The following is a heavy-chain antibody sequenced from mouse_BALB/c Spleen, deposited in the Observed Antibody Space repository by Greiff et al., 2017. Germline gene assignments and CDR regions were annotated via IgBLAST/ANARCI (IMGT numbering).Heavy chain of an antibody. CDR3: AREDYGSSSFDY. D-gene: IGHD1-1*01. Sequence: EVKLQESGPSLVKPSQTLSLTCSVTGDSITSGYWNWIRKFPGNKLEYMGYISYSGSTYYNPSLKSRISITRDTSKNQYYLQLNSVTTEDTATYYCAREDYGSSSFDYWGQGTTLTVSS. CDR1: GDSITSGY. V-gene: IGHV3-8*02. CDR2: ISYSGST. J-gene: IGHJ2*01.